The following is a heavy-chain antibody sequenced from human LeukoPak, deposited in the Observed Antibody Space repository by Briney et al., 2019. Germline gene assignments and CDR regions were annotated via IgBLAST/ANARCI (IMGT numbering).Heavy chain of an antibody. CDR1: GYTFTGYY. V-gene: IGHV1-8*02. J-gene: IGHJ4*02. CDR3: ARARGYCGRISCPYYFDY. D-gene: IGHD2-15*01. Sequence: ASVKVSCKASGYTFTGYYMHWVRQATGQGLEWMGWMNPNSGNTGYAQKFQGRVTMTRNTSISTAYMELSSLRSEDTAVYYCARARGYCGRISCPYYFDYWGQGSLVAVSS. CDR2: MNPNSGNT.